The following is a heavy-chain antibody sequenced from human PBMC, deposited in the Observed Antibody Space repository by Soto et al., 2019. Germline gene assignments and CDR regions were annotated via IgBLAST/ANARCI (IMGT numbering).Heavy chain of an antibody. CDR3: ATYYYGSGSYPGYYYYGMDV. CDR2: ISAYNGNT. CDR1: GYTFTSYG. V-gene: IGHV1-18*01. J-gene: IGHJ6*02. Sequence: ASVKVSCKASGYTFTSYGISWVRQAPGQGLEWMGWISAYNGNTNYAQKLQGRVTMTTDTSTSTAYMELRSLRSDDTAVYYCATYYYGSGSYPGYYYYGMDVWGQGTTVTVSS. D-gene: IGHD3-10*01.